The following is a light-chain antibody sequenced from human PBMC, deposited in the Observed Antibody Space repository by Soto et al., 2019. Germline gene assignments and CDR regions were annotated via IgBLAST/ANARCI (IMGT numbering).Light chain of an antibody. J-gene: IGLJ2*01. CDR1: SSDVGSYNL. CDR2: EGS. CDR3: SSYTISSTLL. Sequence: QSALTQPASVSGSPGQSITISCTGTSSDVGSYNLVSWYQQHPGKAPKLMIYEGSNRPSGVSIRFSGSKSGNTASLTISGLQAEDEADYYCSSYTISSTLLFGGGTKVTVL. V-gene: IGLV2-14*02.